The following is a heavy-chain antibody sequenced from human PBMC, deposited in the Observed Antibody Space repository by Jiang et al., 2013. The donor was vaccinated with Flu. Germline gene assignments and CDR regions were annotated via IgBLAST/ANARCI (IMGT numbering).Heavy chain of an antibody. J-gene: IGHJ4*02. D-gene: IGHD4-17*01. V-gene: IGHV7-4-1*02. Sequence: GYTFSTYHINWVRQAPGQGLEWMGWINTNTGNPTYAQGFTGRFVFSLDTSVSTAYLQISSLKAEDTAVYYCARDRQGGLRDFDYWGQGTLVTVSS. CDR3: ARDRQGGLRDFDY. CDR1: GYTFSTYH. CDR2: INTNTGNP.